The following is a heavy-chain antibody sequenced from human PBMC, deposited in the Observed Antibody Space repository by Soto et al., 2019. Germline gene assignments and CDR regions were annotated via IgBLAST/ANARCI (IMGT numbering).Heavy chain of an antibody. CDR3: AGRVRFFWGKTSYHDVMAV. J-gene: IGHJ6*02. CDR2: MYYNGNT. Sequence: PSETLSLTCTVSGGSFTSTNYFWGWIRQPPGKGLEWIGYMYYNGNTFYSPSLKSRVTMSVDTSKRQFSLDLSSVTAADTAMYYCAGRVRFFWGKTSYHDVMAVRAQGTTVPVS. D-gene: IGHD3-10*01. CDR1: GGSFTSTNYF. V-gene: IGHV4-39*01.